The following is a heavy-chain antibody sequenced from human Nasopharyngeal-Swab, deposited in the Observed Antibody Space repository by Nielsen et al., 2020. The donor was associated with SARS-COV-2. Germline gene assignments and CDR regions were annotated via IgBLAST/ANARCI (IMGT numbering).Heavy chain of an antibody. D-gene: IGHD3-10*01. J-gene: IGHJ4*02. V-gene: IGHV3-7*01. Sequence: GEFLKISCVASGFTFRDYWMSWVRQAPAKGLEWVASIKQDGSEKNYVDSVKGRFTISRDNAKSSLFLQMDSLRTEDTAFYYCARVGGRTSPMGSWGQGTLVTVSS. CDR2: IKQDGSEK. CDR3: ARVGGRTSPMGS. CDR1: GFTFRDYW.